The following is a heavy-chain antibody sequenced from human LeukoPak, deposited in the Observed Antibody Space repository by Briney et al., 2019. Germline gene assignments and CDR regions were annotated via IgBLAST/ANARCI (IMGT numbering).Heavy chain of an antibody. CDR1: GGSISSYY. Sequence: SETLSLTCTVSGGSISSYYWSWIRQPPWKGLEWIAYIYYSGSTNYNPSLKSRVTISVDTSKNQFSLKLSSVTAADTAVYYCARLGGDTAMVYLWGQGTLVTVSS. D-gene: IGHD5-18*01. J-gene: IGHJ5*02. V-gene: IGHV4-59*08. CDR3: ARLGGDTAMVYL. CDR2: IYYSGST.